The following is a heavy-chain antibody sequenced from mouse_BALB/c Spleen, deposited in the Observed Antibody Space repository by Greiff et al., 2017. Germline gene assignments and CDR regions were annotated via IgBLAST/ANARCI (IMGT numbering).Heavy chain of an antibody. Sequence: EVQLQESGGDLVKPGGSLKLSCAASGFTFSSYGMSWVRQTPDKRLEWVATISSGGSYTYYPDSVKGRFTISRDNAKNTLYLQMSSLKSEDTAMYYCARHECDCFDYWGQGTPVTVSA. CDR2: ISSGGSYT. CDR3: ARHECDCFDY. D-gene: IGHD6-1*01. CDR1: GFTFSSYG. V-gene: IGHV5-6*01. J-gene: IGHJ3*01.